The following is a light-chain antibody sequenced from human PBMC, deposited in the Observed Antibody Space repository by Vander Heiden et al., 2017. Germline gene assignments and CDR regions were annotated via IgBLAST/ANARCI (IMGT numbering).Light chain of an antibody. CDR1: NIGSKS. V-gene: IGLV3-21*02. CDR3: QVWDSSSVV. J-gene: IGLJ2*01. Sequence: SYVLTQPPSVSVATGQAARITCGGNNIGSKSVHWYQQKPGPAPVLVVYDDSDWPSGIPVRFSGSNSANTATLTIRRVEAGDEADYYCQVWDSSSVVFGGGTKLTVL. CDR2: DDS.